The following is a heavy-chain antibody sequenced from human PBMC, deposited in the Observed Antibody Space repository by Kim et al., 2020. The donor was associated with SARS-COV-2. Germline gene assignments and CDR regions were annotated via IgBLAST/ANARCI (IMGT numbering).Heavy chain of an antibody. CDR1: GGSISSGGYY. J-gene: IGHJ6*02. V-gene: IGHV4-31*03. CDR2: IYYSGST. D-gene: IGHD1-20*01. CDR3: AREPLNNPAPVGYYYYYGMDV. Sequence: SETLSLTCTVSGGSISSGGYYWSWIRQHPGKGLEWIGYIYYSGSTYYNPSLKRRVTISVDTSKNQFSLKLSSVTAADTAVYYCAREPLNNPAPVGYYYYYGMDVWGQGTTVTVSS.